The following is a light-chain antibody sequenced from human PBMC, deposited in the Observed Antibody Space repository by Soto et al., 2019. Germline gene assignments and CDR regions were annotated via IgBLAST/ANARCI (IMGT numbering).Light chain of an antibody. CDR1: QSVSSN. J-gene: IGKJ3*01. V-gene: IGKV3-15*01. Sequence: VSPGXRATLSCRXSQSVSSNLAWYQQKPGQAPRLLIYGASTRATDIPGRFSGSGSGTEFTLTISSLQSEDFAVYYCQQYNNWPLFTFGPGTKVDIK. CDR2: GAS. CDR3: QQYNNWPLFT.